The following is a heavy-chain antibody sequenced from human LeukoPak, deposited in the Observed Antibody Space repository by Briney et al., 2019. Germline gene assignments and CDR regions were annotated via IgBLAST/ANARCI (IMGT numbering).Heavy chain of an antibody. V-gene: IGHV1-3*03. CDR3: ARHRCSGGSCYPMNWFDP. J-gene: IGHJ5*02. D-gene: IGHD2-15*01. CDR1: GYTFTSYA. CDR2: INAGNGNT. Sequence: GASVKVSCKASGYTFTSYAMHWVRQAPGQRLEWMGWINAGNGNTKYSQEFQGRVTITRDTSASTAYMELSSLRSEDMAVYYCARHRCSGGSCYPMNWFDPWGQGTLVTVSS.